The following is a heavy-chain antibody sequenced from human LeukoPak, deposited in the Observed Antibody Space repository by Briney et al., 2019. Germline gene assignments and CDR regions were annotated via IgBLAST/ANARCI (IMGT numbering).Heavy chain of an antibody. CDR1: GFTVSRNY. CDR3: ARDGCSGGSCYSIPSHSSAEYFQH. D-gene: IGHD2-15*01. Sequence: GGSLRLSCAASGFTVSRNYMSWVRQAPGKGLEWVSVINSGGSTYYADSVKGRFTISRDNSKNTLYLPMNSLRAEDTAVYYCARDGCSGGSCYSIPSHSSAEYFQHWGQGTLVTVSS. J-gene: IGHJ1*01. CDR2: INSGGST. V-gene: IGHV3-53*01.